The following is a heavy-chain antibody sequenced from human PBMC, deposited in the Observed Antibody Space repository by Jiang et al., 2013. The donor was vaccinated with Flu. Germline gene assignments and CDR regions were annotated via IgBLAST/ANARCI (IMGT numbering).Heavy chain of an antibody. CDR2: IDPSDSLS. Sequence: GAEVKKPGESLRISCQGSGYSFTSYWISWVRQMPGKGLEWMGRIDPSDSLSSYSPSFQGHVTISVDKSISTAYLQWSSLKASDTAMYYCARDRGTYHPEDFWGQGTLVTVSS. V-gene: IGHV5-10-1*01. D-gene: IGHD1-14*01. CDR3: ARDRGTYHPEDF. J-gene: IGHJ4*02. CDR1: GYSFTSYW.